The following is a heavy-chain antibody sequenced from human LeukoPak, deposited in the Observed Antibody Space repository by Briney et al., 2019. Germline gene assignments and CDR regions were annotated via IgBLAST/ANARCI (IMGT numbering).Heavy chain of an antibody. J-gene: IGHJ4*02. CDR3: ARALLNWNYDY. CDR2: IFYSGST. Sequence: SETLSLTCTVSGGSISSGGFYWSWIRQHPGKGLEWIGCIFYSGSTYYNPSLKSRVSISVDTSKNQFSLKLSSVTAADTAVYYCARALLNWNYDYWDQGTLVTVSS. V-gene: IGHV4-31*03. D-gene: IGHD1-7*01. CDR1: GGSISSGGFY.